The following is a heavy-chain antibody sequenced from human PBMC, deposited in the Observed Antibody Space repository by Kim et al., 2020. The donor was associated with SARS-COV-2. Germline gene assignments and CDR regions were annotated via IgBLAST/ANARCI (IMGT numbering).Heavy chain of an antibody. J-gene: IGHJ4*02. V-gene: IGHV4-34*01. CDR3: ARLSDWNYSDY. CDR2: INHSGST. CDR1: GGSFSGYY. D-gene: IGHD1-1*01. Sequence: SETLSLTCAVYGGSFSGYYWSWIRQPPGKGLEWIGEINHSGSTNYNPSLKSRVTISVDTSKNQFSLKLSSVTAADTAVYYCARLSDWNYSDYWGQGTLVTVSS.